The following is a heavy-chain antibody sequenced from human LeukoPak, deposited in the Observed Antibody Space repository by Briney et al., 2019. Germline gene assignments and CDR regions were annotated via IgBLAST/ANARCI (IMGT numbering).Heavy chain of an antibody. Sequence: ASVKVSCKTSGYTFTGYYIHWVRQAPGQGLEWMGWINPNSGGTNYAQKFQGRVTMTRDTSISTAYMELSRLRSDDTAVYYCARVVSTMIVVVYFDPWGQGTLVTVSS. D-gene: IGHD3-22*01. J-gene: IGHJ5*02. CDR2: INPNSGGT. CDR1: GYTFTGYY. V-gene: IGHV1-2*02. CDR3: ARVVSTMIVVVYFDP.